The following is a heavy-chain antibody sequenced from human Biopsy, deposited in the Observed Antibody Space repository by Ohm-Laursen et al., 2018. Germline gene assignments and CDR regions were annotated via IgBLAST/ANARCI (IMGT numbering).Heavy chain of an antibody. V-gene: IGHV1-2*02. CDR1: SYTFTDYN. CDR3: ARDPLNGHKHFDY. CDR2: INCKTGAT. Sequence: SVKVSCKSSSYTFTDYNIHWMRKAPGQGLEWLGYINCKTGATNYAQKFQGTVTMTRDTSISTAYLALGSLRSADTAIYYCARDPLNGHKHFDYWGQGSLVTVSS. J-gene: IGHJ4*02. D-gene: IGHD2-8*01.